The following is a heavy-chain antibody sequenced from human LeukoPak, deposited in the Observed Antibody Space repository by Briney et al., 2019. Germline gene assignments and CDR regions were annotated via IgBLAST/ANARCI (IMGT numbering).Heavy chain of an antibody. Sequence: GGSLRLSCAASEFTFSSFAMSWVRQAPGKGLEWLSAISGSGGTTYYADSAKGRFTISRDNSKNTLYLQMNSLRAEDTAVYYCAREYSGSYCLDYWGQGTLVTVSS. CDR2: ISGSGGTT. CDR3: AREYSGSYCLDY. D-gene: IGHD1-26*01. V-gene: IGHV3-23*01. J-gene: IGHJ4*02. CDR1: EFTFSSFA.